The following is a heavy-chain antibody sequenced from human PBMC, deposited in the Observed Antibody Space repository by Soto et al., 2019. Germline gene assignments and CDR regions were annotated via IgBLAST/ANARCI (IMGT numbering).Heavy chain of an antibody. J-gene: IGHJ6*02. V-gene: IGHV1-3*01. Sequence: SEKVSCKSSGDTFTSSAMHLERQAPGQSLEWMGWINAGNGNTKYSQKFQGRVTITRDTSASTAYMELSSLRSEDTAVYYCAREQDSRSWYGNYYYYGMDVWGQGTTVIVSS. CDR3: AREQDSRSWYGNYYYYGMDV. D-gene: IGHD6-13*01. CDR2: INAGNGNT. CDR1: GDTFTSSA.